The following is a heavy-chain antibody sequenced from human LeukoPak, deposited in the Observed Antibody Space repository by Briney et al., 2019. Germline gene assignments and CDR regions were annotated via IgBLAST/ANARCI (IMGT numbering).Heavy chain of an antibody. D-gene: IGHD3-22*01. J-gene: IGHJ5*02. V-gene: IGHV5-51*01. CDR1: GYSFTSYW. Sequence: GESLKISCKGSGYSFTSYWIGWVRQMPGKGLEWMGIIYPGDSDTRYSPSFQGQVTISADKSISTAYLQWSSLKASDTAVYYCARLRSSNYYDSSGYYFGDNNWFDPWGQGTLVTVSS. CDR2: IYPGDSDT. CDR3: ARLRSSNYYDSSGYYFGDNNWFDP.